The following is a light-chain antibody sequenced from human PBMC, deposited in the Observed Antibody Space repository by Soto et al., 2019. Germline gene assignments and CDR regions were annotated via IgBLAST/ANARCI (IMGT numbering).Light chain of an antibody. V-gene: IGKV3-11*01. CDR3: QLSQQRSSWPPIA. CDR2: DAS. Sequence: DIVLTQSPATLSLSPGNRVTLSCRANERISHSLAWYQQRPGQAPRILIYDASFRATGIPERFSGSGSGTDFALAISILGPKDFAVYYCQLSQQRSSWPPIAFGQGTRLDLK. J-gene: IGKJ5*01. CDR1: ERISHS.